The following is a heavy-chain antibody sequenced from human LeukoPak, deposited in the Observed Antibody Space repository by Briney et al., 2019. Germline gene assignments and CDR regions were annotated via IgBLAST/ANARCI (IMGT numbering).Heavy chain of an antibody. CDR1: GFTISNYW. Sequence: GGSLRLSCAASGFTISNYWMSWVRQSPGRGLEWVANIDQDGSAEYYVDSVGGRFTVSRDNAKNSLYQQIDSLRAEDTAVYYCARADSYGSILDYWGRGTLVTVSS. V-gene: IGHV3-7*04. J-gene: IGHJ4*02. CDR3: ARADSYGSILDY. CDR2: IDQDGSAE. D-gene: IGHD5-18*01.